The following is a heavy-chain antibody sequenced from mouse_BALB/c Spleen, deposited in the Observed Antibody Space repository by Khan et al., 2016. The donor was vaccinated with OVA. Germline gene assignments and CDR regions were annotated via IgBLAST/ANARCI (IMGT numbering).Heavy chain of an antibody. Sequence: QVQLQQSGAELAKPGASVKMSCKASGYTFTSYWMHWIKQRPGQGLEWIGYINPTSGYTDYHQKFKDKATLHAAKSSSTAYIQLSSRTSDDSAVYYCARDRSYYWGQGAALTVSS. CDR1: GYTFTSYW. J-gene: IGHJ2*01. V-gene: IGHV1-7*01. CDR2: INPTSGYT. CDR3: ARDRSYY.